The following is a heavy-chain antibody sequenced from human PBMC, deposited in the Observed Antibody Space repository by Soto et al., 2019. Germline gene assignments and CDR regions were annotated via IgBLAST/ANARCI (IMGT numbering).Heavy chain of an antibody. Sequence: SETLSLTCTVSGGSISSSSYYWGWILQTPGKGLQWIGRISYSGSTYYNPSLKSRVTVSVDTSKNQFSLNLSPVTAADTAVYYGASLKGGATDYWGQGTLVTVSS. CDR2: ISYSGST. CDR1: GGSISSSSYY. V-gene: IGHV4-39*01. D-gene: IGHD1-26*01. J-gene: IGHJ4*02. CDR3: ASLKGGATDY.